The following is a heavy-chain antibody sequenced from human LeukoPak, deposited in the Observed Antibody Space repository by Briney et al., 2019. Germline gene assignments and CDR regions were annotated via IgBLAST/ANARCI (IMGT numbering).Heavy chain of an antibody. J-gene: IGHJ3*02. CDR1: GGSISSYY. D-gene: IGHD6-13*01. CDR3: ARTNYIPSLKRRVTISADTYKNQFSLTLSSVTAADAAVYYRAREGLRFLEWASDAFDI. Sequence: PSETLSLPCTVSGGSISSYYWSWIRQPPGKGLEGIGYIYYSGITNYNPPLTRRGTISVDTPQTAFSLKLGSAAAADTARYYSARTNYIPSLKRRVTISADTYKNQFSLTLSSVTAADAAVYYRAREGLRFLEWASDAFDIWGQGTMVTVSS. V-gene: IGHV4-59*01. CDR2: IYYSGIT.